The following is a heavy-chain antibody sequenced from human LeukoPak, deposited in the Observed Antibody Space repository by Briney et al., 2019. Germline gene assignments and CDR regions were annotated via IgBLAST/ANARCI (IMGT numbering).Heavy chain of an antibody. CDR1: GGTFSSYA. CDR2: FIPIFGTA. Sequence: SVKVSCKASGGTFSSYAISWVRQAPGQGLEWMGGFIPIFGTANYAQKFQDRVTITADESTSTAYIELSSLRSEDTAIYYCASRLYCSNTRCRNFPFAYWGQGTLVTVSS. D-gene: IGHD2-2*01. J-gene: IGHJ4*02. V-gene: IGHV1-69*01. CDR3: ASRLYCSNTRCRNFPFAY.